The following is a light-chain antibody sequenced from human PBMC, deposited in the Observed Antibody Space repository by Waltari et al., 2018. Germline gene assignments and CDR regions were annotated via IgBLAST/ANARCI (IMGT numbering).Light chain of an antibody. V-gene: IGKV2-30*01. CDR2: PVS. CDR1: SRVSKDGNTY. CDR3: KQGYNWPRT. J-gene: IGKJ1*01. Sequence: SRVSKDGNTYLNWFQQKPGQAPRLLIYPVSSRECGVPDRFSGSGSGTDFTLTISSVQAEDVGAYYCKQGYNWPRTFGQGTKVEIK.